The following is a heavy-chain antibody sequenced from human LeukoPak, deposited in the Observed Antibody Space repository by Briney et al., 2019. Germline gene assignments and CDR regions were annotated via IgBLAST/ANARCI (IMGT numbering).Heavy chain of an antibody. V-gene: IGHV3-23*01. Sequence: GGSLRLSCAASGFTFSSYAMSWVRQPPGKGLEWVSAISGSGGSTYYADSVKGRFTISRDNSKNTLYLQMNSLRAEDTAVYYCAKDLGYCSSTSCFLDYWGQGTLVTVSS. CDR3: AKDLGYCSSTSCFLDY. D-gene: IGHD2-2*01. CDR1: GFTFSSYA. CDR2: ISGSGGST. J-gene: IGHJ4*02.